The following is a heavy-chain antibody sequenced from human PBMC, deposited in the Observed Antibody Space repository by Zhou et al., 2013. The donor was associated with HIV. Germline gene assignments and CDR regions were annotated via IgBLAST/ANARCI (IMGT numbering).Heavy chain of an antibody. D-gene: IGHD2-15*01. CDR2: ISAYNGNT. CDR3: ARDLDCSGGSCYPSYYYNGMDV. J-gene: IGHJ6*02. CDR1: GYTFNNYG. Sequence: QVQLVQSGAEVKKPGASVKVSCKASGYTFNNYGINWVRQAPGQGLEWMGWISAYNGNTNYAQKIQGRVTMTTDTSTSTAYMEVRSLRSDDTAVYYCARDLDCSGGSCYPSYYYNGMDVWGQGTTVTVSS. V-gene: IGHV1-18*01.